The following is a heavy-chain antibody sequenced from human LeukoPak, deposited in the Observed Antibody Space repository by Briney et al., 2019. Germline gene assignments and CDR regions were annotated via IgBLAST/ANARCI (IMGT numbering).Heavy chain of an antibody. CDR2: IFPADSST. J-gene: IGHJ2*01. V-gene: IGHV5-51*01. CDR3: ASRNSASYWYFDI. CDR1: GYNFISSW. Sequence: GESLKISCQGSGYNFISSWVAWVRPTPGKGLEWMGIIFPADSSTRYSPSFQGQVTISADKSISTAYLHWSSLKASDSALYYCASRNSASYWYFDIWGRGTRVTVSS. D-gene: IGHD3-16*01.